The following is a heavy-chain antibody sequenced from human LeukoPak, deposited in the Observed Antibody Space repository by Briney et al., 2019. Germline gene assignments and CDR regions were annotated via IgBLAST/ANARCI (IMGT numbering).Heavy chain of an antibody. J-gene: IGHJ4*02. V-gene: IGHV3-23*01. CDR3: ASGESSGSSLTFDY. CDR1: GFTFSSYS. Sequence: GGSLRLSCAASGFTFSSYSRNWVRQAPGKGLEWVSAISGSGGSTYYADSVKGRFTISRDNSKNTLYLQLNRLRAEDTAVYYCASGESSGSSLTFDYWGQGTLVTVSS. CDR2: ISGSGGST. D-gene: IGHD3-10*01.